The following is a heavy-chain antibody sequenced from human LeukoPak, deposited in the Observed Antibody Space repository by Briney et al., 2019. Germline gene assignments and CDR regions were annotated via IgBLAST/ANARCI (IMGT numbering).Heavy chain of an antibody. V-gene: IGHV1-18*01. J-gene: IGHJ4*02. CDR1: GGTFSSYA. Sequence: GSSVKVSCKASGGTFSSYAISWVRQAPGQGLEWMGWISTWNGNRKQTHNLQGRVTMTTDTSTNTAYMELRSLRSDDTAVYYCARGPAWGYYFDYWGQGTLVTVSS. CDR3: ARGPAWGYYFDY. CDR2: ISTWNGNR. D-gene: IGHD3-16*01.